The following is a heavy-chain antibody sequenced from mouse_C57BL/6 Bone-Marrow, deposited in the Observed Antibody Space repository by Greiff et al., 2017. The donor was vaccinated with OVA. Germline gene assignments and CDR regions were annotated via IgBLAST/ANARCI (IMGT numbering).Heavy chain of an antibody. Sequence: ESGPGLVKPSQSLSLTCSVTGYSITSGYYWNWIRQFPGNKLEWMGYISYDGSNNYNPSLKNRISITRDTSKNQFFLKLNSVTTEDTATYYCARVGYDSYFDYWGQGTTLTVSS. D-gene: IGHD2-4*01. CDR2: ISYDGSN. CDR1: GYSITSGYY. V-gene: IGHV3-6*01. CDR3: ARVGYDSYFDY. J-gene: IGHJ2*01.